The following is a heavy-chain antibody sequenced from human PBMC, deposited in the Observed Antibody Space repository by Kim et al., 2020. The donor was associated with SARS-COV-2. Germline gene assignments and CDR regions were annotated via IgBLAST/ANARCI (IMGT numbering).Heavy chain of an antibody. CDR3: ATSRTFDY. V-gene: IGHV3-7*03. J-gene: IGHJ4*02. Sequence: GNGKYYVDSVKRRFTISRDNAKNSLYLQMNSLRAEDTAVYYCATSRTFDYWGQGTLVTVSS. CDR2: GNGK.